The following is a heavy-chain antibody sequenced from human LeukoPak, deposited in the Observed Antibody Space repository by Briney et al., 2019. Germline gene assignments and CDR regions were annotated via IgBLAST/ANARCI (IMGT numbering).Heavy chain of an antibody. CDR3: ARRRYYDGSGYLE. V-gene: IGHV4-39*01. D-gene: IGHD3-22*01. CDR1: GDSVSRSDSY. Sequence: PSETLSLTCSVSGDSVSRSDSYWDGIRQPQGKGREGIVTIDHSGRTYYSPSIKRRFTMTVNPSNNQFSLNLRSVTAADTAVYYCARRRYYDGSGYLEWGQGTLLSVSS. J-gene: IGHJ1*01. CDR2: IDHSGRT.